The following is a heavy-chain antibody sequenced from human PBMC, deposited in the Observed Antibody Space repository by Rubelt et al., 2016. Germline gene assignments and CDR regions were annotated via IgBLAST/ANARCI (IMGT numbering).Heavy chain of an antibody. J-gene: IGHJ3*02. CDR2: IRSKAYGGTT. CDR1: GFTFGDYA. Sequence: EVQLVESGGGLVQPGRSLRLSCTASGFTFGDYAMSWVRQAPGKGLEWVGFIRSKAYGGTTEYAASVKGRFTSSRDDSKSIAYLQMNSLKTEDTAVYYCTRAVVVVITSAFDILGQGTMVTVSS. V-gene: IGHV3-49*04. D-gene: IGHD3-22*01. CDR3: TRAVVVVITSAFDI.